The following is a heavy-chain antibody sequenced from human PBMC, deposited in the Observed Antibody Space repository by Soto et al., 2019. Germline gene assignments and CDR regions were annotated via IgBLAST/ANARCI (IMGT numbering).Heavy chain of an antibody. J-gene: IGHJ3*02. D-gene: IGHD6-19*01. CDR2: ISAYNGNT. Sequence: ASVKVSCKASGYTFTSYGISWVRQTPGQRLEWMGWISAYNGNTNYAQKLQGRVTMTTDTSTSTAYMELRSLRSDDTAVYYCARDHRVAGPSPSDVAFDIWGQGTMVTVSS. V-gene: IGHV1-18*04. CDR1: GYTFTSYG. CDR3: ARDHRVAGPSPSDVAFDI.